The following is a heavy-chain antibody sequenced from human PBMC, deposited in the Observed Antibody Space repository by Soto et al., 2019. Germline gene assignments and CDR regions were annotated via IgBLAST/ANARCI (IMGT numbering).Heavy chain of an antibody. V-gene: IGHV3-23*01. J-gene: IGHJ1*01. CDR1: GFTFRNYA. CDR3: SRDHWEEYVWGYSPLD. CDR2: ISGSGGTT. Sequence: GGSLRLSCVASGFTFRNYAMTWVRQAPGRGLEWVSVISGSGGTTVYADSVKGRFTISRDTSKNTLYLQMSGLRVEDTAVYYCSRDHWEEYVWGYSPLDWGRGNLVTVSS. D-gene: IGHD3-16*01.